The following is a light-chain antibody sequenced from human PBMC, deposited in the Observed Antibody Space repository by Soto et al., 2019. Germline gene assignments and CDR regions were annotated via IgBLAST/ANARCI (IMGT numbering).Light chain of an antibody. V-gene: IGLV2-14*01. J-gene: IGLJ2*01. CDR3: SSYTSSSTLVV. CDR2: DVI. Sequence: QSALTQPASVSGSPGQSITISCTGTSSDVGGYNYVSWYQQRPGKAPKLMIYDVIHRPSGVSNRFSGSKSGNTASLTISGLQAEDEADYYCSSYTSSSTLVVFGGGTKLTVL. CDR1: SSDVGGYNY.